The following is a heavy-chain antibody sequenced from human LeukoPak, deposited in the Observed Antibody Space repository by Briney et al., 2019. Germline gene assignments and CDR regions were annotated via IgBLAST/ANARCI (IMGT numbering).Heavy chain of an antibody. Sequence: SETLSLTCTVSSGSISGSSYYWGWVRQSPGKGLEWIGNTYYTGNTYYNPSLKSRVHISVDTSKNQFSLKLNSVNTSDTAGYLRAREEGIAAAGTFDYWGQGTLVTVSS. CDR1: SGSISGSSYY. CDR3: AREEGIAAAGTFDY. D-gene: IGHD6-13*01. V-gene: IGHV4-39*07. J-gene: IGHJ4*02. CDR2: TYYTGNT.